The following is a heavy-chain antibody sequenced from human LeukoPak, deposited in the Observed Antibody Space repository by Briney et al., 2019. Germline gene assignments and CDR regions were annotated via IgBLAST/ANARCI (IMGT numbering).Heavy chain of an antibody. CDR3: ARASLTVAAATTRYFDY. V-gene: IGHV1-46*01. CDR1: GDTFTSDH. D-gene: IGHD2-15*01. Sequence: ASVKVSCKPSGDTFTSDHMHWVRQAPGQGFEWMGVINPSGGSTTYAQKFQGRVTLTRDTSTNTVYMELSSLRSEDTAVYYCARASLTVAAATTRYFDYWGQGTLVTVSS. CDR2: INPSGGST. J-gene: IGHJ4*02.